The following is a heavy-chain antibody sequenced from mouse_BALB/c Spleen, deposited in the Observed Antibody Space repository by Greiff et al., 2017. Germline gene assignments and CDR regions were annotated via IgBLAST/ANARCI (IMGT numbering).Heavy chain of an antibody. CDR3: TRGYYGNYYYFDY. J-gene: IGHJ2*01. CDR1: GFTFSNYW. V-gene: IGHV6-6*02. CDR2: IRLKSNNYAT. D-gene: IGHD2-1*01. Sequence: DVMLVESGGGLVQPGGSMKLSCVASGFTFSNYWMNWVRQSPEKGLEWVAEIRLKSNNYATHYAESVKGRFTISRDDSKSSVYLQMNNLRAEDTGIYYCTRGYYGNYYYFDYWGQGTTLTVSS.